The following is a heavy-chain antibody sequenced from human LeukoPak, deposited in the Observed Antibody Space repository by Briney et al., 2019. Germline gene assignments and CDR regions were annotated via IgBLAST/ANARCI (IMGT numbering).Heavy chain of an antibody. Sequence: PSQTLSLTCAVSGGSISSGGYSWSWIRQPPGKGPEWIGYIFYGGTTNYNPSLKSRVTISMDTSKNQFSLQLNSVTASDTAIYYCARDGRNCTNDYCYTYFDPWGPGILVTVSS. CDR3: ARDGRNCTNDYCYTYFDP. V-gene: IGHV4-30-4*07. J-gene: IGHJ5*02. CDR1: GGSISSGGYS. CDR2: IFYGGTT. D-gene: IGHD2-8*01.